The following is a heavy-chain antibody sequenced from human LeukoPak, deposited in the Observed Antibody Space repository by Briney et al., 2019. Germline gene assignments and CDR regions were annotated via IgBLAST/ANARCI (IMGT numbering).Heavy chain of an antibody. V-gene: IGHV4-59*11. J-gene: IGHJ3*02. CDR3: AREPYYYDSGGYLKADAFDI. Sequence: SETLSLTCTVSGGSISSHYWSWIRQPPGKGLEWIGYIYYSGSTNYNPSLKSRVTISVDTSKNQFSLKLSSVTAADTAVYYCAREPYYYDSGGYLKADAFDIWGQGTMVTVSS. CDR2: IYYSGST. CDR1: GGSISSHY. D-gene: IGHD3-22*01.